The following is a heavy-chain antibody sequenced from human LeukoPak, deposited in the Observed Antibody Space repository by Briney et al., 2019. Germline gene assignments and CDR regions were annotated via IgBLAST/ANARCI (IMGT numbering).Heavy chain of an antibody. D-gene: IGHD3-10*01. CDR2: ISAYNGNT. CDR3: ARDTEVRGVIKYYYYYGMDV. J-gene: IGHJ6*02. CDR1: GGTFSNYA. V-gene: IGHV1-18*01. Sequence: GASVKVSCKASGGTFSNYAISWVRQAPGQGLEWMGWISAYNGNTNYAQKLQGRVTMTTDTSTSTAYMELRSLRSDDTAVYYCARDTEVRGVIKYYYYYGMDVWGQGTTVTVSS.